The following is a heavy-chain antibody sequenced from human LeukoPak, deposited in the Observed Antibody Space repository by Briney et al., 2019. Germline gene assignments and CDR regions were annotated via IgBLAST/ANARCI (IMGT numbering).Heavy chain of an antibody. CDR1: GGSISSGGYY. Sequence: PSQTLSLTCTVSGGSISSGGYYWSWIRQHPGKGLEWIGEINHSGSTNYNPSLKSRVTISVDTSKNQFSLKLSSVTAADTAVYYCARGRGRIQLWFDWGQGTLVTVSS. CDR2: INHSGST. CDR3: ARGRGRIQLWFD. J-gene: IGHJ4*02. V-gene: IGHV4-31*03. D-gene: IGHD5-18*01.